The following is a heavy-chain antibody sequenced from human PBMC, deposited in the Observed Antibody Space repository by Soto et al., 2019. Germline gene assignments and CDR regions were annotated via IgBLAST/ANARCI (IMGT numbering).Heavy chain of an antibody. CDR1: GYSFPSYW. D-gene: IGHD3-10*01. CDR2: IDPSDSYT. Sequence: GESLKISCKGSGYSFPSYWISWVRQMPGKGLEWMGRIDPSDSYTNYSPSFQGHVTISADKSISTAYLQWSSLKASDTAMYYCARLVGGYPCYYGMDVWGQGTTVTVSS. CDR3: ARLVGGYPCYYGMDV. J-gene: IGHJ6*02. V-gene: IGHV5-10-1*01.